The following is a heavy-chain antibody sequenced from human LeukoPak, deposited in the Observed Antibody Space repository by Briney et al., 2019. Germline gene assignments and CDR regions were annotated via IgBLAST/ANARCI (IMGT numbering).Heavy chain of an antibody. CDR2: MYHSGST. D-gene: IGHD3-22*01. Sequence: PSETLSLTCAVSGGSISSGGYSWSWIRQPPGKGLEWIGYMYHSGSTYYNPSLKSRVAISVDRSKNQFSLKLSSVTAADTAVYYCAREPGFDSSGYLIWFDPWGQGTLVTVSS. CDR3: AREPGFDSSGYLIWFDP. V-gene: IGHV4-30-2*01. CDR1: GGSISSGGYS. J-gene: IGHJ5*02.